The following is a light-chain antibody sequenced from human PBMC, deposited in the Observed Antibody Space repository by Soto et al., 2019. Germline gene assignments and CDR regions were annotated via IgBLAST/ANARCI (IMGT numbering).Light chain of an antibody. J-gene: IGKJ1*01. CDR1: QSISRW. Sequence: DIQMTQSPSTLSASVGDRVTITCRASQSISRWLVWYQQKPGKVPKLLIYKASNLESGVPSRFSGSGFETEFTLTISSLQPEDFATYYCQEFETYTFGQGTKVE. CDR3: QEFETYT. CDR2: KAS. V-gene: IGKV1-5*03.